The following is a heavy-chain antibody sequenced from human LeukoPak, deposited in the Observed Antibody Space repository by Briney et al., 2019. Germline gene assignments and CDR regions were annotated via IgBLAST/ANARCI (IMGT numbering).Heavy chain of an antibody. J-gene: IGHJ4*02. Sequence: GGSLRLSCAASGFTFSTYVMNWVRQTPGKGLEWVSTITGSGASTSYADSVEGRFTVSRDNSRSTLYLRMDTLGTGDTAIYYCARRGNYCFDYWGQGTLVTVSS. V-gene: IGHV3-23*01. CDR3: ARRGNYCFDY. CDR1: GFTFSTYV. CDR2: ITGSGAST. D-gene: IGHD1-26*01.